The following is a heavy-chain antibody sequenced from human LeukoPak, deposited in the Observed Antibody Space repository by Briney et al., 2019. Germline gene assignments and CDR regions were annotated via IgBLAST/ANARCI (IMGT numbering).Heavy chain of an antibody. J-gene: IGHJ4*02. CDR2: ISASGGTP. D-gene: IGHD3-3*01. V-gene: IGHV3-23*01. CDR3: ARGVPYASWSGPHYSDY. CDR1: GFIFSSCA. Sequence: GGSLRLSCAASGFIFSSCAMSWVRQAPGKGLEWVSTISASGGTPYLADSVRGRFTISRDDSKNTLYLQMNSLRAEDTAVYYCARGVPYASWSGPHYSDYWGQGTLVTVSS.